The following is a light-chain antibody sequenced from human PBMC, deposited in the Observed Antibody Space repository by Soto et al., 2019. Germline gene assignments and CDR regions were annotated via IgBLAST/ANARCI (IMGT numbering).Light chain of an antibody. J-gene: IGLJ1*01. CDR2: DVS. CDR3: SSYTTSNTRQIV. CDR1: SRDGGGYNY. V-gene: IGLV2-14*03. Sequence: QSVLAQPASVSGSPGQSITISCTGTSRDGGGYNYVSWYQHHPGKAPKLIIYDVSNRPSGVSIRFSGSKSDNTASLTISGLQPEDEADYHCSSYTTSNTRQIVFGTGTKVTVL.